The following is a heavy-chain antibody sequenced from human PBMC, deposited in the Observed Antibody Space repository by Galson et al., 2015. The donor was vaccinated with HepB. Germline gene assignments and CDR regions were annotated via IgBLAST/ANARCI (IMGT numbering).Heavy chain of an antibody. CDR2: IGTAGDP. CDR1: GFTFSSYD. D-gene: IGHD3-9*01. CDR3: ARGGIGDDILTGGDFDL. V-gene: IGHV3-13*05. Sequence: SLRLSCAASGFTFSSYDTHWVRQATGKGLEWVSAIGTAGDPYYPGSVKGRFTISRENAKNSLYLQMNSLRAGDTAVYYCARGGIGDDILTGGDFDLWGRGTLVTVSS. J-gene: IGHJ2*01.